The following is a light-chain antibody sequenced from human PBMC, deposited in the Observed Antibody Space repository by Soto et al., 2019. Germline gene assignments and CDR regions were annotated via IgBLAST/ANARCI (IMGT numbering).Light chain of an antibody. V-gene: IGLV2-23*01. CDR1: SSDVGSHKL. CDR3: CSYACGSTYV. J-gene: IGLJ1*01. Sequence: SVLTQPASVSGSPGQSITIACTGTSSDVGSHKLVSWYQQYPGKAPKLMIDEGKRPSGVSNRFSDSKSGNTASLRISGLQAEDEADYYCCSYACGSTYVFGTGTKVTVL. CDR2: EG.